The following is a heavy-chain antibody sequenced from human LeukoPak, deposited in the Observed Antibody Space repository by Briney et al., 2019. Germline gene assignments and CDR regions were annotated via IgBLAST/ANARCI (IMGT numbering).Heavy chain of an antibody. CDR3: ARANTPFADY. V-gene: IGHV3-30*09. CDR2: ISYDGSNK. D-gene: IGHD2-2*02. J-gene: IGHJ4*02. Sequence: GRSLRLSCAASRFTFSSYDMHWVRQAPGKGLEWVAVISYDGSNKYYADSVKGRFAVSRDNSKNTVYLQMNSLRVEDTAVYYCARANTPFADYWGQGTLVTVSS. CDR1: RFTFSSYD.